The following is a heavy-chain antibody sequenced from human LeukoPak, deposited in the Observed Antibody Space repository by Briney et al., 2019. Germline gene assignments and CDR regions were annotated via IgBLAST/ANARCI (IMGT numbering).Heavy chain of an antibody. Sequence: GGSLRLSCTTSGITFINAWMGWVRQAPGKGLEWVGRIKSKTDGGTTDYAAPVKGRFTISRDNSRNTLHLQMSSLRVEDTAVYYCVKDSSSGSYFDYWGQGTLVTVSS. D-gene: IGHD3-10*01. CDR3: VKDSSSGSYFDY. V-gene: IGHV3-15*05. CDR1: GITFINAW. CDR2: IKSKTDGGTT. J-gene: IGHJ4*02.